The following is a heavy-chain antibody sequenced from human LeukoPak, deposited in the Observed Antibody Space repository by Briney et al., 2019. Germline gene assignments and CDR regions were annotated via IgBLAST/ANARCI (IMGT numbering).Heavy chain of an antibody. D-gene: IGHD6-13*01. CDR1: GGSISSGGYY. Sequence: PSETLSLTCTVSGGSISSGGYYWSWIRQPPGKGLEWIGYIYHSGSTYYNPSLKSRVTISVDRSKNQFSLKLSSVTAADTAVYYCARGHIAAAGTIDYWGQGTLVTVSS. V-gene: IGHV4-30-2*01. J-gene: IGHJ4*02. CDR2: IYHSGST. CDR3: ARGHIAAAGTIDY.